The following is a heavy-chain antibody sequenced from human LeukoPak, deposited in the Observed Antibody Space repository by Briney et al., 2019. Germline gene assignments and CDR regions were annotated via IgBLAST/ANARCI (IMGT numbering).Heavy chain of an antibody. Sequence: SETLSLTCTVSGGSISSYYWSWIRQPPVRGLEYIGHVYYSGNTDYNPSLKSRVTMSVDTSKNQFSLRLNSVTAADTAVYYCARWYCSTNTCYYLDHWGQGTLVTVSS. J-gene: IGHJ4*02. CDR3: ARWYCSTNTCYYLDH. CDR1: GGSISSYY. V-gene: IGHV4-59*01. D-gene: IGHD2-2*01. CDR2: VYYSGNT.